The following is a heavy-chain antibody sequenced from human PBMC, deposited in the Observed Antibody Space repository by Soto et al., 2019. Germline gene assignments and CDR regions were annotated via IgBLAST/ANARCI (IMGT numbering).Heavy chain of an antibody. D-gene: IGHD1-1*01. J-gene: IGHJ4*02. CDR3: ASRNPLDY. V-gene: IGHV1-2*02. CDR2: INPNSGGT. CDR1: AYTLPGYY. Sequence: SVKASCKASAYTLPGYYMHWVRQAPGQGLEWMGWINPNSGGTNYAQKFQVRVTMTRDTSISTAYMELSRLRSDDTDVYYCASRNPLDYWGQGTLATVSS.